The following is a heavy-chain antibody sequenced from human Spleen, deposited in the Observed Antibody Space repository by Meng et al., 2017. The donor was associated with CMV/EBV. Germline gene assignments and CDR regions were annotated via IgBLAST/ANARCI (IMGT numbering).Heavy chain of an antibody. V-gene: IGHV3-21*01. CDR2: ISSSSSYI. CDR3: ARDRLSPYYDFWSGSYATIHGVDV. D-gene: IGHD3-3*01. J-gene: IGHJ6*02. CDR1: GFPFSSYS. Sequence: LSLTGAASGFPFSSYSMNWVRQAPGKGLDWVSSISSSSSYIYYADSVKGRFTISRDNAKNSLYLQMNSLSAEDTAVYYCARDRLSPYYDFWSGSYATIHGVDVWGQGTTVTVSS.